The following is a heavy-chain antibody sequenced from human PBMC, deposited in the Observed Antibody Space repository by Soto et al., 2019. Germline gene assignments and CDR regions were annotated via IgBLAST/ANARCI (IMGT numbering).Heavy chain of an antibody. CDR2: INHSGST. V-gene: IGHV4-34*01. J-gene: IGHJ4*02. CDR1: GGSYSCYS. D-gene: IGHD4-17*01. Sequence: PSETLSLTCAVYGGSYSCYSSSWIRQPPGKGLEWIGEINHSGSTDYNPSLKSRVTISVDTSKNQSSLRAEDTAVYYCAKDTRATVVTCFDYWGQGTLVTVSS. CDR3: AKDTRATVVTCFDY.